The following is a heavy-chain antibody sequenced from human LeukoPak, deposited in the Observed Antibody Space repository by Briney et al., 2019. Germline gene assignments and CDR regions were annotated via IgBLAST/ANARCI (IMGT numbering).Heavy chain of an antibody. D-gene: IGHD6-19*01. Sequence: GGSLRLSCAASGFTFSSYGMHWVRQAPGKGLEWVAFIRYDGSNKYYADSVKGRFTISRDNSKNTLYLQMNSLRAEDTAVYYCARGHGSYSSGWTWFDYWGQGTLVTVSS. V-gene: IGHV3-30*02. J-gene: IGHJ4*02. CDR1: GFTFSSYG. CDR3: ARGHGSYSSGWTWFDY. CDR2: IRYDGSNK.